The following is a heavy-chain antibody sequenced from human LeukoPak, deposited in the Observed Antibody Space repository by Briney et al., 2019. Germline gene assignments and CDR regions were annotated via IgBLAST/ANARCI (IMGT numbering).Heavy chain of an antibody. CDR1: GYTLTELS. CDR3: ATDQGPSSRNYYDSSGFDY. Sequence: ASVKVSCKVSGYTLTELSVHWVQQAPGKGLEWMGGFDPEDGETIYAQKFQGRVTMTEDTSTDTAYMELSSLRSEDTAVYYCATDQGPSSRNYYDSSGFDYWGQGTLVTVSS. V-gene: IGHV1-24*01. CDR2: FDPEDGET. D-gene: IGHD3-22*01. J-gene: IGHJ4*02.